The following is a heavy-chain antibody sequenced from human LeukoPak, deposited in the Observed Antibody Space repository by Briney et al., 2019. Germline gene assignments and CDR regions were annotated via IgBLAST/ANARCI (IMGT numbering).Heavy chain of an antibody. CDR3: ARKNGYRFDP. Sequence: SETLSLTCAVYGGSFSGYYWSWIRQPPGKGLEWIGETNHSGSTNYNPSLKSRVTISVDTSKNQFSLKLSSVTAADTAVYYCARKNGYRFDPWGQGTLVTVSS. J-gene: IGHJ5*02. CDR2: TNHSGST. V-gene: IGHV4-34*01. D-gene: IGHD5-18*01. CDR1: GGSFSGYY.